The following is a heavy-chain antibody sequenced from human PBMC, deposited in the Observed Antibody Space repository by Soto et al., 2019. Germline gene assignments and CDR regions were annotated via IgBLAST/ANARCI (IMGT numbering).Heavy chain of an antibody. J-gene: IGHJ5*02. V-gene: IGHV4-39*01. D-gene: IGHD4-17*01. CDR3: ARHPDYGDQMNWFDP. CDR1: GGSISSSSYY. CDR2: IYYSGST. Sequence: QLQLQESGPGLVKPSETLSLTCTVSGGSISSSSYYWGWIRQPPGKGLEWIGSIYYSGSTYYNPSLKSRVTISVDTSKNQFSLKLSSVTAADTAVYYCARHPDYGDQMNWFDPWGQGTLVTVSS.